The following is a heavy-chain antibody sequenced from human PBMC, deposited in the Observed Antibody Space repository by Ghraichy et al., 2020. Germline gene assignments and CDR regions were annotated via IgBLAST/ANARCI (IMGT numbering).Heavy chain of an antibody. CDR2: IDWTGSYR. V-gene: IGHV3-21*01. CDR3: LRLYNGYGDY. J-gene: IGHJ4*02. Sequence: GGSLRLSCAASGFTFSTYSMKWVRQTPERGLEWVSSIDWTGSYRYYAASVKGRFTTSRDNAVSSLFLQMNSQRAEDTATYYCLRLYNGYGDYWGQGTLVTVSS. D-gene: IGHD5-18*01. CDR1: GFTFSTYS.